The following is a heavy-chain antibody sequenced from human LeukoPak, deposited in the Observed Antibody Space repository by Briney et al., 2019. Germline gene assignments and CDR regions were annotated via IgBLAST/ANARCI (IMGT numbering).Heavy chain of an antibody. CDR3: AKGAEIDH. CDR2: MTGPADTT. CDR1: GFNFNNFA. Sequence: GGSLRLSCAASGFNFNNFAMSRVRQAPGKGLEWLSAMTGPADTTYYAESVKGRFTISRDYSKSMVFLQMNSLRVEDTAIYYCAKGAEIDHWGQGTLVTVSS. V-gene: IGHV3-23*01. J-gene: IGHJ4*02.